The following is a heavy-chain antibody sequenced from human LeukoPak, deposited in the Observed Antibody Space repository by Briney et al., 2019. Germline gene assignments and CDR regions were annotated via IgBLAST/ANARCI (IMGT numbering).Heavy chain of an antibody. V-gene: IGHV5-51*01. J-gene: IGHJ4*02. Sequence: GESLKISWKGSGYSFTSYWIGWVRPMPGKGLGWIGIIYPVDSDTRYSPSFQGQVTISADKSISTAYLQWSSLKASDTAMYYFARLQAIAVAALSPFDYWGQGTLVTVSS. CDR3: ARLQAIAVAALSPFDY. CDR1: GYSFTSYW. CDR2: IYPVDSDT. D-gene: IGHD6-19*01.